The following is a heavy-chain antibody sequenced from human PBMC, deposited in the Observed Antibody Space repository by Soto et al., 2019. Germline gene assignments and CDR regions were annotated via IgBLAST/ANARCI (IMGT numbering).Heavy chain of an antibody. J-gene: IGHJ4*02. D-gene: IGHD2-2*01. CDR1: GFTFSSYW. Sequence: GGSLRLSCTASGFTFSSYWVSWVRQGPGKGPEWVANIKQDGSEIYYVDSVKGRFTISRDNAKSSLYLQMTSLRAEDTAVYHWAKSLSAIPGDSWGQGTLVTVSS. V-gene: IGHV3-7*05. CDR2: IKQDGSEI. CDR3: AKSLSAIPGDS.